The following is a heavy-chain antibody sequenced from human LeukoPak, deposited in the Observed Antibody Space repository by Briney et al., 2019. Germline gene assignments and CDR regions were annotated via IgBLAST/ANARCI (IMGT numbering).Heavy chain of an antibody. Sequence: GGSLRLSCAASGFTFSSYWMSWVRQAPAQGLEWVANIKQDGSEKYYVDSVKGRFTISRDNAKNSLYLQMNSLRAEDTAVYYCAREVLWLTGSGILDYWGQGTLVTVSS. CDR3: AREVLWLTGSGILDY. D-gene: IGHD7-27*01. CDR1: GFTFSSYW. J-gene: IGHJ4*02. V-gene: IGHV3-7*01. CDR2: IKQDGSEK.